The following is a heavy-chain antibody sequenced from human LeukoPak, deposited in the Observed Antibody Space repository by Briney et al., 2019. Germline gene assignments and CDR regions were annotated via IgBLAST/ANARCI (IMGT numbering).Heavy chain of an antibody. CDR3: ARVMGRLVRSWYFDL. CDR1: GFTVSNNY. D-gene: IGHD3-9*01. CDR2: IYDGGFT. Sequence: PGGSLRLSCAGSGFTVSNNYMAWVRQAPGKGLEWVSVIYDGGFTEYTDSVKGRFTISRDNSKNTLDLQMNSLRAEDTAVYYCARVMGRLVRSWYFDLWGRGTLVTVSS. J-gene: IGHJ2*01. V-gene: IGHV3-66*01.